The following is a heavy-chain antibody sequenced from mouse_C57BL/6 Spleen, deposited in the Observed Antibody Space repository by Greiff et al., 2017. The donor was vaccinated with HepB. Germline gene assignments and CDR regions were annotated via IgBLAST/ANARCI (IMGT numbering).Heavy chain of an antibody. D-gene: IGHD1-1*01. Sequence: VQLQQPGAELVRPGSSVKLSCKASGYTFTSYWMHWVKQRPIQGLEWIGNIDPSDSDTHYNQKFKDKATLTVDKSSSTAYMQLSSLTSEDSAVYCSGRVANGSINYEDGGKGTTVTV. CDR1: GYTFTSYW. J-gene: IGHJ2*01. V-gene: IGHV1-52*01. CDR2: IDPSDSDT. CDR3: GRVANGSINYED.